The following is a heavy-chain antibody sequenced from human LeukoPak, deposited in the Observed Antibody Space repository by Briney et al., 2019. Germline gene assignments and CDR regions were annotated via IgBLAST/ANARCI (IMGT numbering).Heavy chain of an antibody. Sequence: ASVKVPCKASGGTFSSYAISWVRQAPGQGLEWMGGIIPIFGTANYAQRFQGRVTITADESTSTAYMELSSLRSEDTAVYYCASRGHRTFGGVIALYYFDYWGQGTLVTVSS. CDR2: IIPIFGTA. CDR1: GGTFSSYA. J-gene: IGHJ4*02. CDR3: ASRGHRTFGGVIALYYFDY. V-gene: IGHV1-69*13. D-gene: IGHD3-16*02.